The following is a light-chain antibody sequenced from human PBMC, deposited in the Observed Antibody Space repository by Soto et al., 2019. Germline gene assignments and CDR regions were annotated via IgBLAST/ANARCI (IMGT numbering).Light chain of an antibody. Sequence: IVLTHSPATVSLPPAERATLSCRASQSVSSYLAWYQQKPGQAPRLLIYDASNWATGIPARFSGSGSGTDFTLTISSLEPEDFEVYYCQQRSNWPPITFGQGTRLEI. CDR2: DAS. V-gene: IGKV3-11*01. CDR3: QQRSNWPPIT. CDR1: QSVSSY. J-gene: IGKJ5*01.